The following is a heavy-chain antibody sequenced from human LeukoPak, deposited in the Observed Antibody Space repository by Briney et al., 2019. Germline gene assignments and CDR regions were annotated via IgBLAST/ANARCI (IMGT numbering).Heavy chain of an antibody. Sequence: NPSQTLSLTCAVSGGSISSGGYSWSWIRQPPGKGLEWIGYIYHSGSTYYNPSLKSRVTISVDRSKNQFSLKLSSVTAADTAVYYCASGGYDYVWGSYRSHAFDIWGQGTMVTVSS. CDR2: IYHSGST. D-gene: IGHD3-16*02. CDR1: GGSISSGGYS. CDR3: ASGGYDYVWGSYRSHAFDI. V-gene: IGHV4-30-2*01. J-gene: IGHJ3*02.